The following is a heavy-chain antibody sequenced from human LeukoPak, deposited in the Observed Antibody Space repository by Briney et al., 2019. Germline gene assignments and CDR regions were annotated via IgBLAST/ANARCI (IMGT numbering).Heavy chain of an antibody. D-gene: IGHD3-16*01. Sequence: SATLSLTCGVSGGSFSSGGYSWNWIRQPPGRGLEWIGYIYYSGSTSYNPSLKSRVTMSVDTSKNQFSLKLSSVTAADTAVYYCARDGGANYYYYMDVWGKGTTVIVSS. CDR1: GGSFSSGGYS. CDR3: ARDGGANYYYYMDV. V-gene: IGHV4-30-4*07. CDR2: IYYSGST. J-gene: IGHJ6*03.